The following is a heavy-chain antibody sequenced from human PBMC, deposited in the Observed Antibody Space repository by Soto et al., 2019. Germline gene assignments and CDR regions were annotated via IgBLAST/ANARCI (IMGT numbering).Heavy chain of an antibody. D-gene: IGHD2-2*01. CDR1: GYSFTAYW. J-gene: IGHJ4*02. CDR2: IDPSDSYA. CDR3: TRRASSSFYHFDF. V-gene: IGHV5-10-1*01. Sequence: GESLKISCQASGYSFTAYWITWVRQMPGKGLEWMATIDPSDSYADYSPSFRGHVTFSVDRSITTVYLQWNSLKASDSAMYFCTRRASSSFYHFDFWGQGALVTVS.